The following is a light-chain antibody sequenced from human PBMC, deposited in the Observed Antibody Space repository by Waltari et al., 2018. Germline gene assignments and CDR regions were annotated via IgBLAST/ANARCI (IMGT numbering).Light chain of an antibody. V-gene: IGKV3-20*01. J-gene: IGKJ1*01. CDR3: QHYVRLPAT. CDR2: GAS. CDR1: QSVGRS. Sequence: EIVLTQSPGTLSLSPGERATLAYRASQSVGRSLAGYQQKPGRAPRLLIFGASSRATGIPDMFSGSGSWTDCSLTISRLEPEDFAVYYCQHYVRLPATFGQGTKVEIK.